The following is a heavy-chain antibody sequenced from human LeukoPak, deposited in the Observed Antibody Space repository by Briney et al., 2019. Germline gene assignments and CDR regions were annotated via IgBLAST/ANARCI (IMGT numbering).Heavy chain of an antibody. Sequence: PSETLSLTCTVSGGSISSYYWSWIRQPPGKGLEWIGYIYYSGSTNYNPSLKSRVTISVDTSKNQFSLKLSSVTAADTAVYYCARVRIAVAQYYYYYYMDVWGKGTTVTISS. V-gene: IGHV4-59*08. J-gene: IGHJ6*03. CDR2: IYYSGST. CDR3: ARVRIAVAQYYYYYYMDV. CDR1: GGSISSYY. D-gene: IGHD6-19*01.